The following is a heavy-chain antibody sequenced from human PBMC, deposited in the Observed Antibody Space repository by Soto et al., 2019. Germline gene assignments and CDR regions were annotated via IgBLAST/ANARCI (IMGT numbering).Heavy chain of an antibody. CDR2: ISGSGGST. D-gene: IGHD3-3*01. CDR3: ATEWLLSFFDY. CDR1: GFTVIGFA. J-gene: IGHJ4*02. V-gene: IGHV3-23*01. Sequence: GGSLRLSRATSGFTVIGFAMGWVRQAPGKGLEWVSAISGSGGSTYYADSVKGRFTISRDNSKNTLYLQMNSLRAEDTAVYYCATEWLLSFFDYWGQGTLVTVSS.